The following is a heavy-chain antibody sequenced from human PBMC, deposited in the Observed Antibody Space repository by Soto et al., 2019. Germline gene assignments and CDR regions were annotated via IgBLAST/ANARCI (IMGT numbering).Heavy chain of an antibody. CDR1: GYSFTSYW. D-gene: IGHD6-19*01. Sequence: PGESLKISCKGSGYSFTSYWISWVRQMPGKGLEWMGRIDPSDSYTNYSPSFQGHVTISADKSISTAYLQWSSLKASDTAMYYCARRDMGSGWHPGGVDVWGQGTTVTVSS. V-gene: IGHV5-10-1*01. CDR3: ARRDMGSGWHPGGVDV. CDR2: IDPSDSYT. J-gene: IGHJ6*02.